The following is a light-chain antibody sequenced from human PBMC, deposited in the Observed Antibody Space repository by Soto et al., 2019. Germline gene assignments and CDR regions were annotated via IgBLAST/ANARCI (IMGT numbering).Light chain of an antibody. CDR1: SSDVGAYNY. CDR2: HVT. J-gene: IGLJ1*01. V-gene: IGLV2-14*01. CDR3: CSYTTSNTFV. Sequence: QSALTQPASVSGSLGQSITISCSGTSSDVGAYNYVSWYQQYRGKAPKLMIYHVTDRPSGVSNRFSGSKSGNTASLTISGLQAEDEADYYCCSYTTSNTFVFGTGTKLTVL.